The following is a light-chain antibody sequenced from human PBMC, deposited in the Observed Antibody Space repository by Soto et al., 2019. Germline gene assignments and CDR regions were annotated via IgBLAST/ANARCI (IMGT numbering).Light chain of an antibody. CDR1: SSNIGAGYD. Sequence: QSVLTQPPSVSGAPGQRVTISCTGSSSNIGAGYDVHWYQQLPGTAPKLFIYGNTNRPSGVPDRFSGSKSGTSASLAITGLQAEDAADYYCQSYDSSLSRSVFGGGTKLTVL. CDR2: GNT. V-gene: IGLV1-40*01. J-gene: IGLJ2*01. CDR3: QSYDSSLSRSV.